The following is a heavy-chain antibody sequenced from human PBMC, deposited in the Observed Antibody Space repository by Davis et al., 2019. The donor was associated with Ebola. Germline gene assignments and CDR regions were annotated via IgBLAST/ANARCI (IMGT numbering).Heavy chain of an antibody. Sequence: GESLKISCAASGFTFSSYAMHWVRQAPGKGLEWVAVISYDGSNKYYADSVKGRFTISRDNSKNTLYLQMNSLRAEDTAVYYCAREQQQLVWGLVGAINPGVDYWGQGTLVTVSS. CDR3: AREQQQLVWGLVGAINPGVDY. CDR2: ISYDGSNK. D-gene: IGHD1-26*01. J-gene: IGHJ4*02. V-gene: IGHV3-30-3*01. CDR1: GFTFSSYA.